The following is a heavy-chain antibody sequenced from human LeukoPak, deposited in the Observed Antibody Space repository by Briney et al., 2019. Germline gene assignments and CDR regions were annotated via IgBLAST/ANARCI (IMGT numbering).Heavy chain of an antibody. V-gene: IGHV4-4*07. Sequence: PSETPSLTCTVSGGSISSYYWSWIRQPAGKGLEWIGRIYTSGSTNYNPSLKSRVTISVDKSKNQFSLKLSSVTAADTAVYYCARDKRSDSSGSPRKDAFDIWGQGTMVSVSS. D-gene: IGHD6-19*01. CDR1: GGSISSYY. CDR3: ARDKRSDSSGSPRKDAFDI. J-gene: IGHJ3*02. CDR2: IYTSGST.